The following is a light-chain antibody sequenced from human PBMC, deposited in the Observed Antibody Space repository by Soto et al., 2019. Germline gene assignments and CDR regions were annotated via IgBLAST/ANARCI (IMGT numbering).Light chain of an antibody. CDR2: GDN. Sequence: QSVLTQPASVSGSPGQSIAISCTGSSSDVGNYNLVSWYQQHPGKAPKLMIYGDNKRPSGVSDRFSGSKSGNTASLTISGLQAEDEAAYYCSSYAGSNTFVFGGGTKLTVL. J-gene: IGLJ2*01. CDR3: SSYAGSNTFV. V-gene: IGLV2-23*02. CDR1: SSDVGNYNL.